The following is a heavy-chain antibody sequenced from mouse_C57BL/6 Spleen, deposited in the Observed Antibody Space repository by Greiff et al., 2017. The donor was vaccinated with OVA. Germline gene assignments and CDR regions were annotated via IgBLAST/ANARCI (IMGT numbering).Heavy chain of an antibody. J-gene: IGHJ4*01. Sequence: EVMLVESGGGLVKPGGSLKLSCAASGFTFSSYAMSWVRQTPEKRLEWVATISDGGSYTYYPDNVKGRFTISRDNAKNNLYLPMSHLKSEDTAMYYCARADGYYGTYAMDYWGQGTSVTVSS. CDR2: ISDGGSYT. D-gene: IGHD2-3*01. V-gene: IGHV5-4*03. CDR1: GFTFSSYA. CDR3: ARADGYYGTYAMDY.